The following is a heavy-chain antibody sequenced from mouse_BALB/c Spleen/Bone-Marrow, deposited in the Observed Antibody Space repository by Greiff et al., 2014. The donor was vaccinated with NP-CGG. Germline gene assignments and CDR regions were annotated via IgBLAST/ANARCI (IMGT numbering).Heavy chain of an antibody. D-gene: IGHD1-2*01. CDR1: GFSLTSYG. CDR3: ARITTATGAMDY. J-gene: IGHJ4*01. V-gene: IGHV2-9*02. Sequence: VQGVESGPGLVAPSQSLSISCTVSGFSLTSYGVHWVRQPPGKGLEWLGVIWADGSTNYNSALMSRQSISKDNSKSQVFLKMNSLQTDDTAMYYCARITTATGAMDYWGQGTSVTVSS. CDR2: IWADGST.